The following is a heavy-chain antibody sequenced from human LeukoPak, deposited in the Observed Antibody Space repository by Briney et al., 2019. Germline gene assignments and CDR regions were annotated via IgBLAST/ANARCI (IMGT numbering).Heavy chain of an antibody. Sequence: GSLGLSCAASGFTFSPYWMHWVRQAPGEGLVWVSRIKHDGISTDYADSVKGRFTISRDNTKSTLYLQMNSLRADDTAVYYCARDVSYGMDVWGRGTTVTVSS. CDR2: IKHDGIST. D-gene: IGHD5/OR15-5a*01. CDR3: ARDVSYGMDV. J-gene: IGHJ6*02. V-gene: IGHV3-74*01. CDR1: GFTFSPYW.